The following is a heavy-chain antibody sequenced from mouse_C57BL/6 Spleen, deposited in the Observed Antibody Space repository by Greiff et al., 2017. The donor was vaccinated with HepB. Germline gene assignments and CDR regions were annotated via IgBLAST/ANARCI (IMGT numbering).Heavy chain of an antibody. CDR3: ARQRDYYVSIYEGDAMDY. V-gene: IGHV5-12*01. Sequence: EVKLMESGGGLVQPGGSLKLSCAASGFTFSDYYMYWVRQTPEKRLEWVAYISNGSGSTYYPDTVKGRFTISRDKAKNTLYLQMSRLKSEDTAMYYCARQRDYYVSIYEGDAMDYWGQGTSVAVSS. J-gene: IGHJ4*01. D-gene: IGHD1-1*01. CDR2: ISNGSGST. CDR1: GFTFSDYY.